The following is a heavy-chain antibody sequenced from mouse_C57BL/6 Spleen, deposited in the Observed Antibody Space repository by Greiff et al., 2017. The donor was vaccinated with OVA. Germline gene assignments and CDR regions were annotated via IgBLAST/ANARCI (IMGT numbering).Heavy chain of an antibody. D-gene: IGHD1-1*01. Sequence: QVQLQQSGAELVKPGASVKISCKASGYAFSSYWMNWVKQRPGKGLEWIGQIYPGDGDTNYNGKFKGKATLTADKSSSTAYMQLSSLTSEDSAVYFWAREGDYGSTHYYAMDYWGQGTSVTVSS. V-gene: IGHV1-80*01. J-gene: IGHJ4*01. CDR1: GYAFSSYW. CDR2: IYPGDGDT. CDR3: AREGDYGSTHYYAMDY.